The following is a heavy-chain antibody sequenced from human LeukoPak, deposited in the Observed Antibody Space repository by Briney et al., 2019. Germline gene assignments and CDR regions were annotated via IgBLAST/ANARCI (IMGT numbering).Heavy chain of an antibody. CDR1: GGSISSYY. D-gene: IGHD3-16*02. CDR2: LYHTGSA. V-gene: IGHV4-59*05. CDR3: ARTYDYVWGSYRSHSFDS. J-gene: IGHJ4*02. Sequence: SETLSLTCTVSGGSISSYYWSWIRQPPGKGLEWIGSLYHTGSAYYNPSLKSRVTISMDVSKNHFSLKLSSVTAADTAVYYCARTYDYVWGSYRSHSFDSWGQGTLVTVSS.